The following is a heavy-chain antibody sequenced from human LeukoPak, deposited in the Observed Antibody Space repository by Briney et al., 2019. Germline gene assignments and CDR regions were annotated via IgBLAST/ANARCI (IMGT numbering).Heavy chain of an antibody. CDR1: GYTFTSYD. D-gene: IGHD3-3*01. CDR3: ARGDFWSGYSYYYYYGMDV. J-gene: IGHJ6*02. Sequence: ASVKVSCKASGYTFTSYDINWLRQATGQGLEWMGWMNPNSGNTGYAQKFQGRVTMTRNTSISTAYMELSSLRSEDTAVYYCARGDFWSGYSYYYYYGMDVWGQGTTVTVSS. CDR2: MNPNSGNT. V-gene: IGHV1-8*01.